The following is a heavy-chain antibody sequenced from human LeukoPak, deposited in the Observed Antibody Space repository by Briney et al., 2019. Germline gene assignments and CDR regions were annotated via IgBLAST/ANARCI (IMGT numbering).Heavy chain of an antibody. J-gene: IGHJ5*02. CDR2: INSDSGFT. D-gene: IGHD3-9*01. V-gene: IGHV1-2*02. CDR1: GYTFTGYY. Sequence: AASVKVSCKASGYTFTGYYMNWVRQAPGQGLEWMGWINSDSGFTKYAQKFQGRVTMTRDTPITTVYMDLTRLTSDDTAVYYCARNFDMKGFDPWGQGTLVTVSS. CDR3: ARNFDMKGFDP.